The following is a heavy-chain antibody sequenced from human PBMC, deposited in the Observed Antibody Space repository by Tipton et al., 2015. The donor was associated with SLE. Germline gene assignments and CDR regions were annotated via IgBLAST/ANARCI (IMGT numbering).Heavy chain of an antibody. Sequence: TLSLTCTVSGGSISSGDYYWNWIRQPAGKGLEWIGQIYISGRKNYNPSLKSRVTISVDTAKNQFSLKVNSVTAADTAVYYCARARVYDFYRGYAPYDNWGQGTLVTVSS. D-gene: IGHD3-3*01. CDR1: GGSISSGDYY. J-gene: IGHJ4*02. V-gene: IGHV4-61*09. CDR3: ARARVYDFYRGYAPYDN. CDR2: IYISGRK.